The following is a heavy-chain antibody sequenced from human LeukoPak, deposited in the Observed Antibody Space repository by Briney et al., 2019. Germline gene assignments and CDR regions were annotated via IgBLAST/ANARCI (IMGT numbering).Heavy chain of an antibody. CDR3: AKVYGSGNWFDP. CDR2: ISGSGGST. Sequence: PGGSLRLSCAGSGFTFSDAWMSWIRQAPGKGLEWVSAISGSGGSTYYADSVKGRFTISRDNSKNTLYLQMNSLRAEDTAVYYCAKVYGSGNWFDPWGQGTLVTVSS. CDR1: GFTFSDAW. V-gene: IGHV3-23*01. D-gene: IGHD3-10*01. J-gene: IGHJ5*02.